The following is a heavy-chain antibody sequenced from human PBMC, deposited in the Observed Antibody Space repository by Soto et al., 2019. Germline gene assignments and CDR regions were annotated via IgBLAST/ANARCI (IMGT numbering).Heavy chain of an antibody. D-gene: IGHD3-10*01. CDR1: GGSLSPNY. V-gene: IGHV4-59*01. J-gene: IGHJ3*02. Sequence: PSETLSLTCTVSGGSLSPNYWTWIRQPPGKGLEWIGYIYYSGSTNYNPSLKSRVTISVDTSKNQFSLKLSSVTAADTAVYYCARRYGSAFDIWGQGTMVTVSS. CDR2: IYYSGST. CDR3: ARRYGSAFDI.